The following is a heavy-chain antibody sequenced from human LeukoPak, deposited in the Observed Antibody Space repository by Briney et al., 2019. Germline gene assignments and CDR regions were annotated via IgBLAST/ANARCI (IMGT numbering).Heavy chain of an antibody. Sequence: SETLSLTCTVSGGSITSYYWSWIRQPPGKGLEWIGYIYYSGSTNYNPSLKSRVTISVDTSKNQFSLKLTSVTAADTAVYYCARGVGSSTQVDYYYGMDVWGQGTTVTVSS. CDR3: ARGVGSSTQVDYYYGMDV. J-gene: IGHJ6*02. CDR2: IYYSGST. CDR1: GGSITSYY. D-gene: IGHD2-2*01. V-gene: IGHV4-59*01.